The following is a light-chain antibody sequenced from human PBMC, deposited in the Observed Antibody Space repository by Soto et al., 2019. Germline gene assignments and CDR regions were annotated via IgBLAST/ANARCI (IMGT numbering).Light chain of an antibody. CDR1: QSISSW. J-gene: IGKJ1*01. CDR2: DAS. V-gene: IGKV1-5*01. CDR3: QQYNDYLT. Sequence: DIQMTQSPSTLSASVGDRVTITCRASQSISSWLAWYQQKPGKAPKLLIYDASSLESGVPSRFSGSGSGTEFTLTISSLQPDDSATYYCQQYNDYLTFGQGTKVDIK.